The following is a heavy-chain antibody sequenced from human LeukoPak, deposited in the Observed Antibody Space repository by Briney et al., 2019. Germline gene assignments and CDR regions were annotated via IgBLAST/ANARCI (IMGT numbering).Heavy chain of an antibody. D-gene: IGHD3-22*01. CDR2: ISSSGNSI. CDR1: GFTFSGYE. J-gene: IGHJ4*02. V-gene: IGHV3-48*03. CDR3: ARDLAYYYDSSYD. Sequence: GSVRLSCTASGFTFSGYEMNWVRQAPGKGLEWVSYISSSGNSIYYADSVKGRFTISRDNAKNALYLQMNSLRAEDTAVYYCARDLAYYYDSSYDWGQGALVTVSS.